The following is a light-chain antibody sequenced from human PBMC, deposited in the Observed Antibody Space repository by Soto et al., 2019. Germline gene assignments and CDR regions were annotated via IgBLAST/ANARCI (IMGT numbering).Light chain of an antibody. V-gene: IGKV3-15*01. CDR1: QSVSID. CDR2: GAS. Sequence: TQSPGTLSFSPVDGVTLSCMASQSVSIDLAWYQQKPGQAPRLLIYGASTRATDIPATFTGSGSGTEFTLTISSLQSEDIAVYYCQQYNKWPQTFGQGTKVDIK. CDR3: QQYNKWPQT. J-gene: IGKJ1*01.